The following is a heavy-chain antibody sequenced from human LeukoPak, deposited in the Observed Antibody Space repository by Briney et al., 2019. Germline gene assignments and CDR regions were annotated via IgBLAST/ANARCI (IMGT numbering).Heavy chain of an antibody. CDR2: ISYDGSNK. V-gene: IGHV3-30*18. Sequence: GRSLRLSCAASGFTFSSYGMHRVRQAPGKGLEWVAVISYDGSNKYYADSVKGRFTISRDNSKNTLYLQMNSLRAEDTAVYYCAKGDYGDYALNWFDPWGQGTLVTVSS. J-gene: IGHJ5*02. CDR1: GFTFSSYG. CDR3: AKGDYGDYALNWFDP. D-gene: IGHD4-17*01.